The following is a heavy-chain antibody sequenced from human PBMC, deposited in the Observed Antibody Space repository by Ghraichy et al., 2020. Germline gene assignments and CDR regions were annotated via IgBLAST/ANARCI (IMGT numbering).Heavy chain of an antibody. CDR3: ARGYWYNWNYYYYYMDV. Sequence: GSLRLSCTVSGGSISSYYWSWIRQPPGKGLEWIGYIYNSGNTNYNPSLKSRVTISVDTSKNQFSLNLSSVTAADTAVYYCARGYWYNWNYYYYYMDVWGKGTTVTVSS. J-gene: IGHJ6*03. D-gene: IGHD1-20*01. CDR2: IYNSGNT. CDR1: GGSISSYY. V-gene: IGHV4-59*01.